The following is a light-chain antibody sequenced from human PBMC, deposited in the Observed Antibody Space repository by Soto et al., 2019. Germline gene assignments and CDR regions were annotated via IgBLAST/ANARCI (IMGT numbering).Light chain of an antibody. CDR2: DVS. CDR3: RSYTNSNARV. CDR1: SSDVGGYNY. Sequence: QSALTQPASVSGSPGQSITISCTGTSSDVGGYNYVSWYQQHPDKAPKLMIYDVSYRPSGVSNRFSGSKSGNTASLTISGLQAEDEADYYCRSYTNSNARVFGTGTKLTVL. V-gene: IGLV2-14*03. J-gene: IGLJ1*01.